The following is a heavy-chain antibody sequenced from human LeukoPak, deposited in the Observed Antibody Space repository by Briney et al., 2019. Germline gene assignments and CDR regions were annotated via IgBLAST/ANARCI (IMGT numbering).Heavy chain of an antibody. V-gene: IGHV3-53*01. J-gene: IGHJ4*02. CDR3: ARRAGAYSHPYDY. Sequence: GGSLRLSCAASGFTVSSNSMSCVRLAPRKGLEWPSYIYSSVTHYSDSVKGRFTISTDNSRKTLFLQMKSLRAEDTAVYNSARRAGAYSHPYDYWCQGTLVIVSS. CDR2: IYSSVT. CDR1: GFTVSSNS. D-gene: IGHD4/OR15-4a*01.